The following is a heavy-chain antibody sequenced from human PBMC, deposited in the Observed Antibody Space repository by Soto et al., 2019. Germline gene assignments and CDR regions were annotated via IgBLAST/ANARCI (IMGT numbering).Heavy chain of an antibody. CDR3: TRGGNYYFDY. CDR1: GFTFSTSW. V-gene: IGHV3-74*01. CDR2: INGDGGTI. D-gene: IGHD1-7*01. J-gene: IGHJ4*02. Sequence: EVQLVEAGGGLVQPGGSLRLSCAASGFTFSTSWIHWVRQAPGKGLVWVSRINGDGGTINYADSVKGRFTISRDNAKNTVYLQMNSLSAGDTAVSYCTRGGNYYFDYWGQGTLVTFSS.